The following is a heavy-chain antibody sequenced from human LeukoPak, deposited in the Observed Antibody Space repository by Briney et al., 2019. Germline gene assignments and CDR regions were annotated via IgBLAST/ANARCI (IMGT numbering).Heavy chain of an antibody. CDR3: ARSYSNHLFGMDV. J-gene: IGHJ6*02. Sequence: GGSLRLSCAASGFTVSSYYMTWVRQDPGKGLECVSVMYSGGSTYYADSVKGRVAISRDNSQNTVFLQMNSVRVEDTAVYYCARSYSNHLFGMDVWGQGTAVTVSS. CDR1: GFTVSSYY. D-gene: IGHD4-11*01. V-gene: IGHV3-66*01. CDR2: MYSGGST.